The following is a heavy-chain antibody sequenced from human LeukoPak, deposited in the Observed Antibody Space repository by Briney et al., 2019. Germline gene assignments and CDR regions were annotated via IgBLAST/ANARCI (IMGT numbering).Heavy chain of an antibody. CDR2: IFYSGNT. J-gene: IGHJ3*02. V-gene: IGHV4-59*08. Sequence: SETLSLTCTVSGGSISGYYWSWIRQPPGKGLEWIGYIFYSGNTGYNPSLKSRVTISVDTSKNQFSLKLSSVTAADTAVYYCARRGVGGAFDIWGQGTMVTVSS. CDR3: ARRGVGGAFDI. D-gene: IGHD3-10*01. CDR1: GGSISGYY.